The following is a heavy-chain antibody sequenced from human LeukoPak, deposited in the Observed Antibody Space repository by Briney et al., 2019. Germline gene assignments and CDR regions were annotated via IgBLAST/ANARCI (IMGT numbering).Heavy chain of an antibody. D-gene: IGHD4-23*01. V-gene: IGHV1-46*01. CDR3: ARSGGLGSSGMDV. Sequence: ASVKVSCKASGYTFTSYYMHWVRQAPGQGLEWMGIINPRGGSTSYAQKFQGRVTMTRDTCTSTVYMELSSLRSEDTAVYYCARSGGLGSSGMDVWGQETTVTVSS. J-gene: IGHJ6*02. CDR2: INPRGGST. CDR1: GYTFTSYY.